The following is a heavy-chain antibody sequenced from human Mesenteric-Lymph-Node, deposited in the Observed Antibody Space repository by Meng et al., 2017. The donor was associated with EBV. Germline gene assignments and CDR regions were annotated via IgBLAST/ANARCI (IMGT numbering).Heavy chain of an antibody. Sequence: QITLKESGPALVKPTQTLTLTCTFSGFSLSTSGVRVGWIRQPPGKALEWLAVIYWDNDERYSPSLKSRLTMTKDTSNKQVVLTMTNMGPADTATYYCVHRRREDTGYDSAFDNWGQGTLVTVSS. CDR3: VHRRREDTGYDSAFDN. CDR2: IYWDNDE. CDR1: GFSLSTSGVR. V-gene: IGHV2-5*02. D-gene: IGHD5-12*01. J-gene: IGHJ4*02.